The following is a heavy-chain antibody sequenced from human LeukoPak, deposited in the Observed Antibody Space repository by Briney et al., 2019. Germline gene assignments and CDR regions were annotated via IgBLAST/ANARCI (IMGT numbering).Heavy chain of an antibody. V-gene: IGHV3-30*18. CDR3: AKVEYYDFWSGPDY. Sequence: GSLRLSCAASGLTFSSYAMSWVRQAPGKGLEWVAVISYDGSNKYYADSVKGRFTISRDNSKNTLYLQMNSLRAEDTAVYYCAKVEYYDFWSGPDYWGQGTLVTVSS. CDR2: ISYDGSNK. D-gene: IGHD3-3*01. CDR1: GLTFSSYA. J-gene: IGHJ4*02.